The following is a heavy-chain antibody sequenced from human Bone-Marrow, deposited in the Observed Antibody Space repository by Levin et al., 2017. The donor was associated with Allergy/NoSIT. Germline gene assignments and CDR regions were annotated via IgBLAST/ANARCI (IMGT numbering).Heavy chain of an antibody. CDR1: GYIFSLYF. CDR3: ARGIGQGYDAFDI. CDR2: INPNDNTK. J-gene: IGHJ3*02. D-gene: IGHD2-15*01. V-gene: IGHV1-46*04. Sequence: GESLKISCEASGYIFSLYFIHWVRQAPGQGLEWMGTINPNDNTKSYAPKLRGRVAMTRETSTSTVYMELGSLTSEDTALYYCARGIGQGYDAFDIWGQGTMVTVSS.